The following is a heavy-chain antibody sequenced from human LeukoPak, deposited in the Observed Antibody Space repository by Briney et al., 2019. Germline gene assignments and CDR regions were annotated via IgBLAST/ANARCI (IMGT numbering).Heavy chain of an antibody. CDR1: GYTFTSYY. D-gene: IGHD2-21*01. Sequence: ASVKVSCKAPGYTFTSYYMHWVRQAPGQGLEWMGIINPSGGSTSYAQKFQGRVTMTRDTSTSTVYMELSSLRSEDTAVYYCARSMGFEAFDIWGQGTMVTVSS. J-gene: IGHJ3*02. V-gene: IGHV1-46*01. CDR3: ARSMGFEAFDI. CDR2: INPSGGST.